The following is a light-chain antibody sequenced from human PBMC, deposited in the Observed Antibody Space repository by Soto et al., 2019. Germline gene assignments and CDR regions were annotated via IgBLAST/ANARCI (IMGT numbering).Light chain of an antibody. CDR2: GAS. V-gene: IGKV3-15*01. CDR1: QSVSSN. J-gene: IGKJ2*01. CDR3: QQYNNWPPRHT. Sequence: EIVMTQSPATMSVSPGERATLSCRASQSVSSNLAWYQQKPGQAPRLLIYGASTRATGIPARFIGSGSGTEFTLTISSLQSEDFAVYYCQQYNNWPPRHTFGQGTKLEIK.